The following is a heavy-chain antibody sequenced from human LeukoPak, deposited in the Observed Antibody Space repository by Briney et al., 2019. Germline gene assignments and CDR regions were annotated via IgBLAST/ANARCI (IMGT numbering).Heavy chain of an antibody. CDR2: ISSSGSA. J-gene: IGHJ3*02. CDR3: ARGPYSYDSSGAFDI. V-gene: IGHV4-61*02. Sequence: SETLSLTCTVSGDSISSGDYYWSWIRQPAGKGLEWIGRISSSGSANYNPSLKSRVTISVDTSKNQFSLKLSSVTAADTAVYFCARGPYSYDSSGAFDIWGQGTMVTVSS. D-gene: IGHD3-22*01. CDR1: GDSISSGDYY.